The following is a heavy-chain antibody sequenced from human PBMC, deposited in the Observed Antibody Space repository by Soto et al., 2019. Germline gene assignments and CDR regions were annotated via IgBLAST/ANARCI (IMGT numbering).Heavy chain of an antibody. Sequence: SETLSLTCTVSGGSISSYYWSWIRQPPGKGLEWIGYIYYSGSTNYSPSLKSRVTISVDTSKNQFSLKLSSVTAADTAVYYCARGGRGYCSGGSCPLYYYYYMDVWGKGTTVTVSS. CDR3: ARGGRGYCSGGSCPLYYYYYMDV. CDR2: IYYSGST. D-gene: IGHD2-15*01. CDR1: GGSISSYY. J-gene: IGHJ6*03. V-gene: IGHV4-59*01.